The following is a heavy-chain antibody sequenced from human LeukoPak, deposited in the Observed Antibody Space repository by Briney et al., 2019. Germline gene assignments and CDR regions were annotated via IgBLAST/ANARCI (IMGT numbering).Heavy chain of an antibody. CDR3: ARDGLYDIAAAGLRAFDI. J-gene: IGHJ3*02. V-gene: IGHV1-18*01. Sequence: ASVKVSCKASGYTFTSYGISWVRQAPGQGLEWMGWISAYNGNTNYAQKLQGRVTMTTDTSTSTAYMELRSLRSDDTAVYYCARDGLYDIAAAGLRAFDIWGQGTMVTVSS. D-gene: IGHD6-13*01. CDR2: ISAYNGNT. CDR1: GYTFTSYG.